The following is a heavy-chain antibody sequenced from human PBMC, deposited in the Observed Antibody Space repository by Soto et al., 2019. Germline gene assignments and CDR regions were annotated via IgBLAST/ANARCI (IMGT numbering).Heavy chain of an antibody. CDR1: GYSFTSYW. J-gene: IGHJ3*02. Sequence: EVQLVQSGAEVKKPGESLRISCKGSGYSFTSYWISWVRQMPGKGLEWMGRIDPSDSYTNYSPSFQGHVTISADKSISTAYLQWSSLKASDTAMYYCARHRGDYEWQKEEDAFDSWGQGTMVTVSS. CDR2: IDPSDSYT. CDR3: ARHRGDYEWQKEEDAFDS. V-gene: IGHV5-10-1*03. D-gene: IGHD4-17*01.